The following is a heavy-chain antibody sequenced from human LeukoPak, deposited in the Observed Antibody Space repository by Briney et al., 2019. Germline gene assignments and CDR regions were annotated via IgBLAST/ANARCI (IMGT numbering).Heavy chain of an antibody. V-gene: IGHV3-7*04. Sequence: PGGPLRLFCAASGFTFSSYWMSWVRQAPGKGLAWVANIKQDGSEKYYVDSVKGRFTMSRDNAKNSLYLQMNSLRAEDTAVYYCARDGYATGSHDYWGQGTLVIVSS. CDR1: GFTFSSYW. J-gene: IGHJ4*02. D-gene: IGHD3-10*01. CDR3: ARDGYATGSHDY. CDR2: IKQDGSEK.